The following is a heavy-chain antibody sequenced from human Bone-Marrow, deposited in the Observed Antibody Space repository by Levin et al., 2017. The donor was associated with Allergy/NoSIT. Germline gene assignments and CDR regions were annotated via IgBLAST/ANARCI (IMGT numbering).Heavy chain of an antibody. J-gene: IGHJ4*02. D-gene: IGHD3-10*01. Sequence: GESLKISCAASGFTFSSYAMSWVRQAPGKGLEWVSAISGSGGSTYYADSVKGRFTISRDNSKNTLYLQMNSLRAEDTAVYYCAKDFHLAHLWFGEFQYYFDYWGQGTLVTVSS. CDR3: AKDFHLAHLWFGEFQYYFDY. V-gene: IGHV3-23*01. CDR2: ISGSGGST. CDR1: GFTFSSYA.